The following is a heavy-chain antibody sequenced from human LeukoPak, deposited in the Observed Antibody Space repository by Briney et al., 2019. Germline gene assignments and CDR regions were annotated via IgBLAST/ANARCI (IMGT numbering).Heavy chain of an antibody. Sequence: GESLKISCKASGYTFTTYWIGWVRQMSGKGLEWMGIVYPGDSDTRYSPSFQGHVTISADKSISTAYLQWSSLKASDTAMYYCASASTSRVVSRAFDTWGQGTMVTVSS. CDR2: VYPGDSDT. V-gene: IGHV5-51*01. CDR3: ASASTSRVVSRAFDT. J-gene: IGHJ3*02. CDR1: GYTFTTYW. D-gene: IGHD2/OR15-2a*01.